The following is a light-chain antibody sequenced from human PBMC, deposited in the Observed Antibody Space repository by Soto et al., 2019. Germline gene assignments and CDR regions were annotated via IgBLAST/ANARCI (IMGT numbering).Light chain of an antibody. Sequence: QLVLTQPPSASGTPGQRVTISCSGSNPNIGSNPVNWYQHLPGTAPKLLVYSDSQRPSGVPDRFSGSKSGTSASLAVSGLQSEDEADYYCAAWDGSLKGYVFGTGTKLTVL. V-gene: IGLV1-44*01. CDR3: AAWDGSLKGYV. J-gene: IGLJ1*01. CDR2: SDS. CDR1: NPNIGSNP.